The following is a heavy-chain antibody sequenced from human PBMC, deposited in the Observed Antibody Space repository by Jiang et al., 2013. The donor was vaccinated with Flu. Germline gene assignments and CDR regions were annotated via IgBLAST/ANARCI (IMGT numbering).Heavy chain of an antibody. D-gene: IGHD3-3*01. CDR1: GYTFTSYG. CDR3: ARLSLPTEEYYDFWSGYYTGLYYYYYGMDV. V-gene: IGHV1-18*01. Sequence: GAEVKKPGASVKVSCKASGYTFTSYGISWVRQAPGQGLEWMGWISAYNGNTNYAQKLQGRVTMTTDTSTSTAYMELRSLRSDDTAVYYCARLSLPTEEYYDFWSGYYTGLYYYYYGMDVWGKGTTV. J-gene: IGHJ6*04. CDR2: ISAYNGNT.